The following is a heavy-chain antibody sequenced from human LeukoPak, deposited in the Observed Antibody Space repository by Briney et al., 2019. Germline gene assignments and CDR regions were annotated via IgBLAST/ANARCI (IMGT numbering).Heavy chain of an antibody. CDR2: ISYDGSNK. CDR3: ASPGYCSGSVCYSGYFQH. Sequence: GGSLRLSCAASGFTFSSYGMHWVRQAPGKGLEWVAVISYDGSNKYYADSVKGRFTISRDSSKNILYLQMNYLRADDTAVYYCASPGYCSGSVCYSGYFQHWGQGTLVTVSS. CDR1: GFTFSSYG. J-gene: IGHJ1*01. V-gene: IGHV3-30*12. D-gene: IGHD2-15*01.